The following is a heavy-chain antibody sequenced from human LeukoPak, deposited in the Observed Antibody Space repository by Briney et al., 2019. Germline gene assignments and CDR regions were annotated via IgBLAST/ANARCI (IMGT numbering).Heavy chain of an antibody. CDR3: AKDSSSWPSDAFDI. D-gene: IGHD6-13*01. CDR2: ISWNSGSI. V-gene: IGHV3-9*01. Sequence: SGRSLRLSCAASGFTFDDYAMHWVRQAPGKGLEWVSGISWNSGSIGYADSVKGRFTISRDNAKNSLYLQMNSLRAEDTALYYCAKDSSSWPSDAFDIWGQGTMVTVSS. J-gene: IGHJ3*02. CDR1: GFTFDDYA.